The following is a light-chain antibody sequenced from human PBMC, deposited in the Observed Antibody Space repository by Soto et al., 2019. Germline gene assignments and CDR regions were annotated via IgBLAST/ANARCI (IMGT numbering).Light chain of an antibody. CDR2: GAS. V-gene: IGKV1-12*01. CDR3: KQANSFPLT. Sequence: DIQMTQSPSSVSASVGDRITITCRASQGIGSWLAWYQQLPGKAPKLLIYGASSLQSGVRSRFSGSGSGTDFTLTISSLQPEDFATYYCKQANSFPLTFGGGTKVEIK. J-gene: IGKJ4*01. CDR1: QGIGSW.